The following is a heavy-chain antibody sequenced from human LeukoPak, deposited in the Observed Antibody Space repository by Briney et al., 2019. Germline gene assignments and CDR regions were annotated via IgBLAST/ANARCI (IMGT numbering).Heavy chain of an antibody. CDR2: ISLSGNSI. D-gene: IGHD6-13*01. J-gene: IGHJ5*02. V-gene: IGHV3-11*01. Sequence: PGGSLRLSCAASGFTFSDYYMTWIRQAPGKGLEWVSSISLSGNSIYYADSVKGRFTISRDNFKNTLYLQTNSLRADDTALYYCAKDARRAVQHLIPSWFDPWGQGTLVIVSS. CDR1: GFTFSDYY. CDR3: AKDARRAVQHLIPSWFDP.